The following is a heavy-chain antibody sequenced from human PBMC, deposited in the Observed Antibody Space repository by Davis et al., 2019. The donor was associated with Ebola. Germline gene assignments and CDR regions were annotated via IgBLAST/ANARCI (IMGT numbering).Heavy chain of an antibody. J-gene: IGHJ4*02. Sequence: MPSETLSLTCTVSGGSIINYYWSWIRQSPGKGLEYIGYIYYSGSTNSNPSLKSRVTISVDTSKNQFSLKLSSVTAADTAVYYCARGVTDILTGFVDVWGRGTLVTVSS. CDR3: ARGVTDILTGFVDV. CDR1: GGSIINYY. V-gene: IGHV4-59*01. D-gene: IGHD3-9*01. CDR2: IYYSGST.